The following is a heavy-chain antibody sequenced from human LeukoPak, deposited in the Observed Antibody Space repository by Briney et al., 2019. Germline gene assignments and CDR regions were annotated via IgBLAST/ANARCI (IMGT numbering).Heavy chain of an antibody. CDR2: ISWDGGST. CDR3: AKDFGDLYYYYMDV. J-gene: IGHJ6*03. CDR1: GFTFDDYA. D-gene: IGHD3-16*01. Sequence: PGGSLRLSCAASGFTFDDYAMHWVRQAPGKGLEWVSLISWDGGSTYYADSVKGRFTISRDNSKNSLYLQMNSPRAEDTALYYCAKDFGDLYYYYMDVWGKGTAVTVSS. V-gene: IGHV3-43D*04.